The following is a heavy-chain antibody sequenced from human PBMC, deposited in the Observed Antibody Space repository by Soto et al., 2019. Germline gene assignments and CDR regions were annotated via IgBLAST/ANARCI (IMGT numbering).Heavy chain of an antibody. J-gene: IGHJ3*02. Sequence: GGSLRLSCAASGFTFSSYSMNWVRQAPGKGLEWVSSISSSSSYIYYADSVKGRFTISRDNAKNSLYLQMNSLRAEDTAVYYCARGAVVAAATPVDDAFDIWGQGTMVTVSS. CDR2: ISSSSSYI. D-gene: IGHD2-15*01. CDR3: ARGAVVAAATPVDDAFDI. CDR1: GFTFSSYS. V-gene: IGHV3-21*01.